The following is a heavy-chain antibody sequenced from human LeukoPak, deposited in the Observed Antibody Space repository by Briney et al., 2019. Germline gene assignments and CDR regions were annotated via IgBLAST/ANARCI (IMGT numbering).Heavy chain of an antibody. J-gene: IGHJ6*02. V-gene: IGHV3-9*01. D-gene: IGHD5-18*01. CDR2: ISWNSGSI. Sequence: GGSLRLSCAASGFTFDDYAMHWVRQAPGKGLEWVSGISWNSGSIGYADSVKGRFTISRDNAKNSLYLQMNSLRAEDTALYYCAKDSGYSYGYGYYYGMDVWGQGTTVTVSS. CDR1: GFTFDDYA. CDR3: AKDSGYSYGYGYYYGMDV.